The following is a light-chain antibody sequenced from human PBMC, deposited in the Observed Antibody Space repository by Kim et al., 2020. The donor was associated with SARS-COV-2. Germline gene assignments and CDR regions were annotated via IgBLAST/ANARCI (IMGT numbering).Light chain of an antibody. CDR1: NIGSEN. J-gene: IGLJ3*02. CDR3: QVWDSSTTRV. CDR2: RDS. Sequence: VAVGQTARITCGGSNIGSENVHWYQQKPGQDPVLVIYRDSNRPSGIPERFSGSNSGNTATLTISRAQAGDEADYYCQVWDSSTTRVFGGGTQLTVL. V-gene: IGLV3-9*01.